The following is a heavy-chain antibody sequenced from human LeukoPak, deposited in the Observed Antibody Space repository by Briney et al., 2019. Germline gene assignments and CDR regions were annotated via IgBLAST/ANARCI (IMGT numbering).Heavy chain of an antibody. J-gene: IGHJ5*02. CDR3: ARGGTIFGVVIIQNWFDP. V-gene: IGHV4-4*07. CDR1: GGSISSYY. CDR2: IYTSGGT. Sequence: SETLSLTCTVSGGSISSYYWSWIRQPAGKGLEWIGRIYTSGGTNYNPSLKSRVTMSVDTSKNQFSLKLSSVTAADTAVYYCARGGTIFGVVIIQNWFDPWGQGTLVTVSS. D-gene: IGHD3-3*01.